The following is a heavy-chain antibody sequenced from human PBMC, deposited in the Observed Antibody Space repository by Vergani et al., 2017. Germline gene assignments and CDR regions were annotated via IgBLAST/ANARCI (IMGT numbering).Heavy chain of an antibody. D-gene: IGHD5-24*01. V-gene: IGHV3-33*01. CDR2: IWYDGSNK. Sequence: VQLLESGGGVVQPGRSLRLSCAASGFTFSSYGMHWVRQAPGKGLEWVAVIWYDGSNKYYADSVKGRFTISRDNSKNTLYLQMNSLRAEDTAVYYCAREKGKMTYFDYWGQGTLVTVSS. CDR1: GFTFSSYG. J-gene: IGHJ4*02. CDR3: AREKGKMTYFDY.